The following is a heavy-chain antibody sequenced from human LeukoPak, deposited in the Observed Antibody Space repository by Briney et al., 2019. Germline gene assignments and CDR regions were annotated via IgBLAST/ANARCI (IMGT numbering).Heavy chain of an antibody. V-gene: IGHV3-21*01. CDR2: ISSSSSYI. CDR3: ARGTDDYFDY. Sequence: GGSLRLSCAASGFTFSSYSMNWVRQAPGKGLEWVSSISSSSSYIYYADPVKGRFTISRDNAKNSLYLQMNSLRAEDTAVYYCARGTDDYFDYWGQGTLVTVSS. D-gene: IGHD1-1*01. CDR1: GFTFSSYS. J-gene: IGHJ4*02.